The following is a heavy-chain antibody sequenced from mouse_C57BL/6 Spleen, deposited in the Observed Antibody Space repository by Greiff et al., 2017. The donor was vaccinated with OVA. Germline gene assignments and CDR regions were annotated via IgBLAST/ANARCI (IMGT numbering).Heavy chain of an antibody. D-gene: IGHD1-1*01. Sequence: VQLQQSGTVLARPGASVKMSCKTSGYTFTSYWMHWVKQMPGQGLEWIGAIYPGNSDTSYNQKFKGKAKLTAVTSASTAYMELSSLTNEDSAVYYCTVTTVVAPLFDYWGQGTTLTVSS. CDR2: IYPGNSDT. J-gene: IGHJ2*01. CDR1: GYTFTSYW. CDR3: TVTTVVAPLFDY. V-gene: IGHV1-5*01.